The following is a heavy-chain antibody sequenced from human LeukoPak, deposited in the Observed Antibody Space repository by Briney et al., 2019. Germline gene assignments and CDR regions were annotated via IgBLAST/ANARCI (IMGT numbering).Heavy chain of an antibody. V-gene: IGHV5-51*01. Sequence: GESLKTSCKGSGYSFTNYWIGWVRQMPGKGLEWMGIIYPGDSDTRYSPSFQGQVTISADKSISTAYLQWSSLRASDTAMYYCARARHYYDSSGSILGAFDIWGQGTMVTVSS. J-gene: IGHJ3*02. D-gene: IGHD3-22*01. CDR3: ARARHYYDSSGSILGAFDI. CDR2: IYPGDSDT. CDR1: GYSFTNYW.